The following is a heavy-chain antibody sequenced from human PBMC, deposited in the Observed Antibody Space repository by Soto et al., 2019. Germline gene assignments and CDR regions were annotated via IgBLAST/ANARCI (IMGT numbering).Heavy chain of an antibody. Sequence: ASVKVSCKXSGYTLTELSMHWVRQAPGKGLEWMGGFDPEDGETIYAQKFQGRVTMTEDTSTNTAYMELSSLRSEDTAVYYCATDIVVLTDAPYYYYYGMDVWGQGTTVTVS. V-gene: IGHV1-24*01. J-gene: IGHJ6*02. CDR2: FDPEDGET. CDR3: ATDIVVLTDAPYYYYYGMDV. D-gene: IGHD2-21*02. CDR1: GYTLTELS.